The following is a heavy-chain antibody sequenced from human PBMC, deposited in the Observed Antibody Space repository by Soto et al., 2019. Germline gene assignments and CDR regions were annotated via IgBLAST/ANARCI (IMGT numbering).Heavy chain of an antibody. CDR1: GFTFSSYA. CDR2: ISYDGSNK. D-gene: IGHD4-4*01. CDR3: ARYPTTVTPTVEGAFDI. J-gene: IGHJ3*02. Sequence: QVQLVESGGGVVQPGRSLRLSCAASGFTFSSYAMHWVRQAPGKGLEWVAVISYDGSNKYYADSVKGRFTISRDNSKNTLYLQMNSMRAEDTAVYYCARYPTTVTPTVEGAFDIWGQGTMVTVSS. V-gene: IGHV3-30-3*01.